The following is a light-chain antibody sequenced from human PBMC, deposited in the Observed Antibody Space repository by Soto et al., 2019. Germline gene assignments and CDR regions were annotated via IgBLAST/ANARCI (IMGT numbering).Light chain of an antibody. CDR1: SSDVGGYNS. CDR2: EVT. CDR3: SSYAGSNILV. J-gene: IGLJ2*01. V-gene: IGLV2-8*01. Sequence: QSALTQPPSASGSPGQSVTVSCTGTSSDVGGYNSVSWYQQHPGKAPKLMIYEVTNRPSGVPDRFSGSMSGNTASLTVSGLQAEDEADYYCSSYAGSNILVFGGGTQLTVL.